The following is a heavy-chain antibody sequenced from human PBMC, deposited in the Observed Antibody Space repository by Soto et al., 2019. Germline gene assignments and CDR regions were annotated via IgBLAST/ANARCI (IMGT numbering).Heavy chain of an antibody. D-gene: IGHD2-2*01. J-gene: IGHJ5*02. Sequence: ASVKVSCKTSGYTFSNYGITWVRQAPGQPLEWLGWISLYSDGTNYAQKFQGRVSMTTDTSTTTAYMELRSLRSEDTAVYYCARVVPGAEDWFGPWGKGTLVTVSS. CDR2: ISLYSDGT. CDR1: GYTFSNYG. V-gene: IGHV1-18*01. CDR3: ARVVPGAEDWFGP.